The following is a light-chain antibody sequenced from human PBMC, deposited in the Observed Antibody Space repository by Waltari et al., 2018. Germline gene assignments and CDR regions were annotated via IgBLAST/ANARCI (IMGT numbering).Light chain of an antibody. J-gene: IGLJ2*01. Sequence: QSALTQPASVSGSPGQSITLSCTRTSSDVGSHNLVSWYHQHPGKAPKLRIYEVSKRPSGVSNRFSGSKSGNTASLTISGLQAEDEADYYCCSHAGSSTVVFGGGTKLTVL. CDR2: EVS. CDR3: CSHAGSSTVV. V-gene: IGLV2-23*02. CDR1: SSDVGSHNL.